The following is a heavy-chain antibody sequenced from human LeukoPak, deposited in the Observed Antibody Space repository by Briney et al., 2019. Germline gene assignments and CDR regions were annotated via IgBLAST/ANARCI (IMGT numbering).Heavy chain of an antibody. Sequence: ESLKISCKGSGYTFTSYWIGWVRQMPGKGLEWIGRIYTSGSTNYNPSLKSRVTISVDTSENRFSLKLSSVTAADTAVYYCARDSSGWYYFDYWGQGTLVTVSS. V-gene: IGHV4-4*07. CDR2: IYTSGST. CDR1: GYTFTSYW. D-gene: IGHD6-19*01. CDR3: ARDSSGWYYFDY. J-gene: IGHJ4*02.